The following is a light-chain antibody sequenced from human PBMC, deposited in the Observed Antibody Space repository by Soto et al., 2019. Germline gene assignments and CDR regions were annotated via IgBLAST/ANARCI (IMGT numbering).Light chain of an antibody. CDR2: DAF. CDR1: QSISSN. Sequence: EILMTQSPATLSVSPGERATLSCRASQSISSNLAWYHHKPGQAPRLLIYDAFTRATGIPARFSGSGSGTEFTLTISSLQPDYFATYYCQQYNSYSSTFGQGTKVDIK. J-gene: IGKJ1*01. V-gene: IGKV3-15*01. CDR3: QQYNSYSST.